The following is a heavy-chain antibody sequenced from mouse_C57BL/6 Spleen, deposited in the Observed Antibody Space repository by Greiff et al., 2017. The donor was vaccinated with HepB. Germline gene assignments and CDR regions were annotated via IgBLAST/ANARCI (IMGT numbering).Heavy chain of an antibody. Sequence: VQLKESGGGLVQPGGSLKLSCAASGFTFSDYGMAWVRQAPRKGPEWVAFISNLAYSIYYADTVTGRFTISRENAKNTLYLEMSSLRSEDTAMYYCARHGTGGYFDYWGQGTTLTVSS. V-gene: IGHV5-15*01. CDR2: ISNLAYSI. J-gene: IGHJ2*01. CDR1: GFTFSDYG. D-gene: IGHD4-1*01. CDR3: ARHGTGGYFDY.